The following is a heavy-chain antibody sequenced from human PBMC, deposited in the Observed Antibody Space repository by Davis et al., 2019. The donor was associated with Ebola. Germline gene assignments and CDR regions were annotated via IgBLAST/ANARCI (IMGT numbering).Heavy chain of an antibody. Sequence: PSETLSLTCTVSGYSISSGYYWGWIRQPPRKGLEWIGSIYHSGTTYYNPSLKSRVTISVDTSKNQFSLKLSSVTAADTAVYYCARDYLPGSGSSYLVFDHWGQGTLLTVSS. CDR1: GYSISSGYY. CDR3: ARDYLPGSGSSYLVFDH. CDR2: IYHSGTT. J-gene: IGHJ4*02. D-gene: IGHD3-10*01. V-gene: IGHV4-38-2*02.